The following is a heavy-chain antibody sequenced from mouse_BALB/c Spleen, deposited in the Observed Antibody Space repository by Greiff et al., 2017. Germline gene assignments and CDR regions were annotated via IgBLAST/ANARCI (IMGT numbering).Heavy chain of an antibody. D-gene: IGHD2-4*01. CDR3: ALYYDYDGLAY. Sequence: EVQVVESGPELVKPGASVKVSCKASGYAFTSYNMYWVKQSHGKSLEWIGYIDPYNGGTSYNQKFKGKATLTVDKSSSTAYMHLNSLTSEDSAVYYCALYYDYDGLAYWGQGTLVTVSA. CDR2: IDPYNGGT. J-gene: IGHJ3*01. CDR1: GYAFTSYN. V-gene: IGHV1S135*01.